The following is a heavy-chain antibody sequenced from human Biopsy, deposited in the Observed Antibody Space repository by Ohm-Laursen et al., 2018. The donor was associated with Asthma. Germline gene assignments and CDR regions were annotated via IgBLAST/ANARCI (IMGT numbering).Heavy chain of an antibody. V-gene: IGHV3-30*04. CDR1: GFAFDSYA. CDR2: ISHDGWES. CDR3: AKVGHGYGDYVGYLDP. D-gene: IGHD4-17*01. J-gene: IGHJ5*02. Sequence: SLRLSCAASGFAFDSYAMYWVRQSPGKGPEWVALISHDGWESGYVDSVRGRFTISRDNSTNTVYLQMDSLSADDTAVYYCAKVGHGYGDYVGYLDPWGQGTLVTVSS.